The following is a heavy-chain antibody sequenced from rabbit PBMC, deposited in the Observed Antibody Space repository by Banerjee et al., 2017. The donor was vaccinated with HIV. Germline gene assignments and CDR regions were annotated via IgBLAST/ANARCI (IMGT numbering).Heavy chain of an antibody. D-gene: IGHD7-1*01. CDR3: ARGVNTYGTGATYFKL. CDR2: IVAGSSGST. J-gene: IGHJ4*01. V-gene: IGHV1S45*01. CDR1: GFDFSRNA. Sequence: QEQLEESGGDLVKPEGSLTLTCKASGFDFSRNAMCWVRQAPGKGLEWIACIVAGSSGSTYYASWAKGRFTISKTSSTTVTLQMTSLTAADTATYFCARGVNTYGTGATYFKLWGQGTLVTVS.